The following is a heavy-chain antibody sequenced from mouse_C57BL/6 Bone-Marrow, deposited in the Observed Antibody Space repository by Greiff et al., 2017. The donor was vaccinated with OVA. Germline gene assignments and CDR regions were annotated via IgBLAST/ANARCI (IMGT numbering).Heavy chain of an antibody. CDR1: GYTFTSYW. Sequence: QVQLQQPGAELVMPGASVKLSCKASGYTFTSYWMHWVKQRPGQGLEWIGEIDPSDSYTNYNQKFKGKSTLTVDKSSSTAYMQLSSLTSEDSAVYYCARGTTVAGFDYWGQGTTLTVSS. V-gene: IGHV1-69*01. J-gene: IGHJ2*01. CDR3: ARGTTVAGFDY. D-gene: IGHD1-1*01. CDR2: IDPSDSYT.